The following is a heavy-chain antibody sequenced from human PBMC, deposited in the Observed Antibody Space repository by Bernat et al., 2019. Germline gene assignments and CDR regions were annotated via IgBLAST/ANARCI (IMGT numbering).Heavy chain of an antibody. CDR3: ARQPYYDFWGGWERYYYYYYGMDV. J-gene: IGHJ6*02. V-gene: IGHV3-48*03. Sequence: EVQLVESGGGLVQPGGSLRLSCAASGFTFSSYEMNWVRQAPGKGLEWVSYISSSGSTIYYADSVKGRFTISRDNAKNSLYLQMNSLRAEDTAVYYCARQPYYDFWGGWERYYYYYYGMDVWGQGTTVTVSS. CDR1: GFTFSSYE. CDR2: ISSSGSTI. D-gene: IGHD3-3*01.